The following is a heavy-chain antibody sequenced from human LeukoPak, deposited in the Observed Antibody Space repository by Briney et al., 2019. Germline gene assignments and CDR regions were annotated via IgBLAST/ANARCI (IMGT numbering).Heavy chain of an antibody. Sequence: QPGGSLRLSCAASGFTFSSYSMNWVRQAPGKGLEWVANINQDGSDIYYLDSVKGRFTISRDNDKSSLYLQMNSLRAEDTAVYYCAISSPVPGTTGYWGQGTLVTVSS. J-gene: IGHJ4*02. D-gene: IGHD1-1*01. CDR1: GFTFSSYS. CDR2: INQDGSDI. V-gene: IGHV3-7*01. CDR3: AISSPVPGTTGY.